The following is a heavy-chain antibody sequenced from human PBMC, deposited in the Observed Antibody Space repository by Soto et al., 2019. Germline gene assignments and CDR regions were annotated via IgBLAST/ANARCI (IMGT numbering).Heavy chain of an antibody. CDR3: ARVRHITMVRGVNRGYYYYGMDA. CDR2: IIPIFGTA. V-gene: IGHV1-69*13. Sequence: GASVKVSCKASGGTFSSYAISWVRQAPGQGLEWMGGIIPIFGTANYAQKFQGRVTITADESTSTAYMELSRLRSEDTAVYYCARVRHITMVRGVNRGYYYYGMDAWGQGTTVTVSS. CDR1: GGTFSSYA. J-gene: IGHJ6*02. D-gene: IGHD3-10*01.